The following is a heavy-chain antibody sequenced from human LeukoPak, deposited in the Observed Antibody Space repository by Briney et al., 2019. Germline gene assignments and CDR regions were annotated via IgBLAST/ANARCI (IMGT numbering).Heavy chain of an antibody. V-gene: IGHV3-23*01. CDR1: GFPLSSYA. J-gene: IGHJ4*02. Sequence: GGSLRLSCAASGFPLSSYAMSWVRQVPGKGLEWVSNISGSGSGGSTYYADSVKGRFTISRDNSKNTLYLQMNSLRAEDTAVYYCARGRIAVFWGQGTLVTVSS. D-gene: IGHD6-19*01. CDR2: ISGSGSGGST. CDR3: ARGRIAVF.